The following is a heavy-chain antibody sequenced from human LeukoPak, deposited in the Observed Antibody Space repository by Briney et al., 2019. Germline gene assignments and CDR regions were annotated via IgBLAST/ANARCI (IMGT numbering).Heavy chain of an antibody. CDR2: IYSSGNT. CDR1: GFTFNTYT. D-gene: IGHD1-26*01. J-gene: IGHJ4*02. V-gene: IGHV4-59*04. CDR3: AKSGGSGLIDY. Sequence: GSLRLSCAASGFTFNTYTLNWVRQPPGKGLEWIGNIYSSGNTYYNASLKNRVTIYIDTSKNQFSLNLSSVTAADTAVYYCAKSGGSGLIDYWGQGTLVTVSS.